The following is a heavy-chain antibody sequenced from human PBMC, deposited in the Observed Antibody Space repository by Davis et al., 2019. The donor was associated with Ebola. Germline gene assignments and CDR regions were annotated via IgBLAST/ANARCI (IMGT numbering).Heavy chain of an antibody. CDR3: ARGLVGCSGGSCYPVDAFDI. D-gene: IGHD2-15*01. Sequence: SVKVSCKASGGTFSSYAISWVRQAPGQGLEWMGGIIPIFGTANYAQKFQGRVTITADESTSTAYMELSSLRSEDTAVYYCARGLVGCSGGSCYPVDAFDIWGQGTMVTVSS. V-gene: IGHV1-69*13. CDR1: GGTFSSYA. CDR2: IIPIFGTA. J-gene: IGHJ3*02.